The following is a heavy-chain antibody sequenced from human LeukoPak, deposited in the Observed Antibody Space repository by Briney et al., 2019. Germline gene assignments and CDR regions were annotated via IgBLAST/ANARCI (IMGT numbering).Heavy chain of an antibody. V-gene: IGHV4-59*01. CDR2: IYYSGST. CDR3: AREGEGGYGPFDY. J-gene: IGHJ4*02. D-gene: IGHD3-16*01. Sequence: SETLSLTCTVSGGSISSYYWSWIRQPPGKGLEWIGYIYYSGSTNYNPSLKSRVTISVDTSKNQFSLKLSSVTAADTAVYYCAREGEGGYGPFDYWGQGTLVTVSS. CDR1: GGSISSYY.